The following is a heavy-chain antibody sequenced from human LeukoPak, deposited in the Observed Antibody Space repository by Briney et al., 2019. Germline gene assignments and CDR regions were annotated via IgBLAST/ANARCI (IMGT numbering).Heavy chain of an antibody. V-gene: IGHV4-34*01. CDR1: GGSFSGYY. CDR3: ARKAYPRLELYYYYYYMDV. D-gene: IGHD1-26*01. Sequence: SETLSLTCAVYGGSFSGYYWSWIRQPPGRGLEWFGEINHSGSTNYNPSLKSRVTISVDASKNQFSLKLISVTAADTAVYYCARKAYPRLELYYYYYYMDVWGKGTTVTVSS. CDR2: INHSGST. J-gene: IGHJ6*03.